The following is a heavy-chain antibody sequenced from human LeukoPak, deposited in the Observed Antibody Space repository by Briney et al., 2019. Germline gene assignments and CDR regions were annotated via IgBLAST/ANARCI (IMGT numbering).Heavy chain of an antibody. CDR1: GFSISSLP. CDR2: IRRESEFI. J-gene: IGHJ3*01. D-gene: IGHD3-9*01. CDR3: VRDHDWAFDL. Sequence: GGSLRLSCADSGFSISSLPFNWVRQAPGKGLEWIAHIRRESEFISYADSVKGRFTISRDNGKKTLYLQMSSLRDEDTAVYFCVRDHDWAFDLWGQGTMVTVSS. V-gene: IGHV3-48*02.